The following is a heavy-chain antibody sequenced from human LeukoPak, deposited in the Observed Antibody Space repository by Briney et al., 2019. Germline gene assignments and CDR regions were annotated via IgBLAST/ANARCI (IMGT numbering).Heavy chain of an antibody. J-gene: IGHJ4*02. CDR3: ARDRGVYDISGYLSL. CDR1: GFTFSSYA. CDR2: ISYDGSNK. V-gene: IGHV3-30-3*01. D-gene: IGHD3-22*01. Sequence: PGGSLRLSCAASGFTFSSYAMHWVRQAPGKGLEWVAVISYDGSNKYYADSVKGRFTISRDNSKNTLYLQMNSLRAEDTAVYYCARDRGVYDISGYLSLWGQGTLVTVSS.